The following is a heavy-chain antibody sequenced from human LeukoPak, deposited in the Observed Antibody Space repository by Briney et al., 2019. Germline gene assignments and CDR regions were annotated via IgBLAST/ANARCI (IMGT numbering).Heavy chain of an antibody. D-gene: IGHD5/OR15-5a*01. V-gene: IGHV3-48*02. CDR3: AGGSTKNY. CDR1: GFTFSGYN. J-gene: IGHJ4*02. CDR2: ISSSSTII. Sequence: GGSLRLSCAASGFTFSGYNMNWVRQAPGKGLEWVSFISSSSTIIYYADSVKGRFTISRDNAKNSLYLQMDSLRDEDTAVYYCAGGSTKNYWGQGTLVTVSS.